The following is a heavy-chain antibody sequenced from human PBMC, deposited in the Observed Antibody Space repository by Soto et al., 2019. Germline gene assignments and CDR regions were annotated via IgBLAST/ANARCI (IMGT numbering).Heavy chain of an antibody. CDR2: IIPIFGTA. Sequence: QVQLVQSGAEVKKPGASVKVSCKASGGTFSSYAISWVRQAPGQGLEWMGGIIPIFGTANYAQKFQGRVTITADESTSTAYMELSSLRSEDTAVYYCARTPRGILTGSYYFDYWGQGTLVTVSS. CDR3: ARTPRGILTGSYYFDY. CDR1: GGTFSSYA. D-gene: IGHD3-9*01. J-gene: IGHJ4*02. V-gene: IGHV1-69*01.